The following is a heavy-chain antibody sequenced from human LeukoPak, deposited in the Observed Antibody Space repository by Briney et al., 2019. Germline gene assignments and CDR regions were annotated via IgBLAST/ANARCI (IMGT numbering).Heavy chain of an antibody. V-gene: IGHV1-2*02. J-gene: IGHJ4*02. CDR3: ATSKWDSSGGYYFDY. CDR1: GYTFTDYY. Sequence: GASVKVSCKASGYTFTDYYIHWVRQAPGQGLEWMGWINPNNGATNYAQKFQGRVTMTRGTSISTAYMELSRLRSDDTAVYYCATSKWDSSGGYYFDYWGQGTLVTVSS. CDR2: INPNNGAT. D-gene: IGHD3-22*01.